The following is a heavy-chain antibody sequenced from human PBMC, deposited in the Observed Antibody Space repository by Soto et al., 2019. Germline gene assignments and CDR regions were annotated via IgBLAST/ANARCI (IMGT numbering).Heavy chain of an antibody. J-gene: IGHJ6*03. V-gene: IGHV3-7*01. CDR2: IKQDGSEK. Sequence: GGSLRLSCAVSGFPFRDYWMTWVRQARGKGLDWVANIKQDGSEKYYLDSLKGRFTISRDNAKNSVYLLMNSLRAEDTAVYYCARGKDGRRAGTYYFDMDVWGKGTTVTVSS. CDR3: ARGKDGRRAGTYYFDMDV. D-gene: IGHD1-1*01. CDR1: GFPFRDYW.